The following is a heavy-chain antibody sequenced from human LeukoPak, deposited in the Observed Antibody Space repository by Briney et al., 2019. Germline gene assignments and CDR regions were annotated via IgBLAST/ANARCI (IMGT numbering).Heavy chain of an antibody. J-gene: IGHJ1*01. D-gene: IGHD2-15*01. V-gene: IGHV1-24*01. CDR2: FDPEDGET. Sequence: GASVKVSCKVSGYTLTELSMHWVRQAPGKGLEWMGGFDPEDGETIYAQKFQGRVTMTTDTSTSTAYMELRSLRSDDTAVYYCARDSADCSGDGCYSAEYFQHWGQGTLVTVSS. CDR1: GYTLTELS. CDR3: ARDSADCSGDGCYSAEYFQH.